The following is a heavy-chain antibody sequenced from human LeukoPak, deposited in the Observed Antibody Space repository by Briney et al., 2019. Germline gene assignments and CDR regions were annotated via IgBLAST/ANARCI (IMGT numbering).Heavy chain of an antibody. J-gene: IGHJ4*02. V-gene: IGHV4-59*12. CDR3: ARGQRLRYFDWLKFDY. CDR1: GDSISTYY. CDR2: IYYRVTS. Sequence: PSETLSLTCTVSGDSISTYYWSWIRQPPGKGLEWIGYIYYRVTSDYNPSLKSRVTISVDTSKNQFSLKLSSVTAADTAVYYCARGQRLRYFDWLKFDYWGQGTLVTVSS. D-gene: IGHD3-9*01.